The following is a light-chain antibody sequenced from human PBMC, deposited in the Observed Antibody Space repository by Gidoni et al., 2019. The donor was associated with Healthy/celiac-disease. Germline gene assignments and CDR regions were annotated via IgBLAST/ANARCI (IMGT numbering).Light chain of an antibody. CDR3: QSYDSSLSGWV. J-gene: IGLJ3*02. CDR1: SSNIGAGYD. CDR2: GNS. V-gene: IGLV1-40*01. Sequence: QSVLTQPPSVSGAPGQRVTISCTGSSSNIGAGYDVHWYQQLPGTAPKLLIYGNSNRPSGVPDRFPGSKSGTSASLAITGLQAEDEADYYCQSYDSSLSGWVFGGGTKLTAL.